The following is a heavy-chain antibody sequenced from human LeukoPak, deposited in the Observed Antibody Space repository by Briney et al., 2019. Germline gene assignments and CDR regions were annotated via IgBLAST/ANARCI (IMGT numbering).Heavy chain of an antibody. Sequence: PGGSLRLSCTVSGFTFSTYAMSWVHQAPGKGLEWVSGISGNSIGKYYADSVKGRFTISRDNPKNTLYLQMNSLRGEDTAIYYCATRQEYCGGDCFTWFDPWGQGTLVTVSS. D-gene: IGHD2-21*01. CDR3: ATRQEYCGGDCFTWFDP. V-gene: IGHV3-23*01. CDR2: ISGNSIGK. CDR1: GFTFSTYA. J-gene: IGHJ5*02.